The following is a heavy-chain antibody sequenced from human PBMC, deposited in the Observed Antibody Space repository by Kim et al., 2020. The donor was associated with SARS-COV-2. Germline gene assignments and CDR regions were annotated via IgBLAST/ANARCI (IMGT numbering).Heavy chain of an antibody. D-gene: IGHD3-10*01. CDR3: ARERDTMVRGVMGYYYGMDV. J-gene: IGHJ6*02. CDR2: ISSSSSYI. Sequence: GGSLRLSCAASGFTFSSYSMNWVRQAPGKGLEWVSSISSSSSYIYYADSVKGRFTISRDNAKNSLYLQMNSLRAEDTAVYYCARERDTMVRGVMGYYYGMDVWGQGTTVTVSS. CDR1: GFTFSSYS. V-gene: IGHV3-21*01.